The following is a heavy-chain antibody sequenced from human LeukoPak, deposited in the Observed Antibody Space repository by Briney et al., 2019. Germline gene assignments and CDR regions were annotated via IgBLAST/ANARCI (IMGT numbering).Heavy chain of an antibody. J-gene: IGHJ1*01. CDR3: AREDDGSGRYSDSFLH. D-gene: IGHD3-22*01. CDR1: GFIFSSFE. CDR2: ISNIGGGSTT. Sequence: PGRSLRLSCAASGFIFSSFEMNWVRQAPGKGLEWVSYISNIGGGSTTYYADSVKGRFTISRDNAKNSLYLQMNSLRAEDTAVYYCAREDDGSGRYSDSFLHWGQGTPVTVSS. V-gene: IGHV3-48*03.